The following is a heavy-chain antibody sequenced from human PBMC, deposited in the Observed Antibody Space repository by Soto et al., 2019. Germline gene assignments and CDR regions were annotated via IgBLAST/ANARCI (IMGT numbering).Heavy chain of an antibody. Sequence: EVQLVESGGGLVKPGGSPRLSCAASGFTFNASNMNWVRQAPGKGLEWVSSITSTSLYIYYTDSIKGRFTISRDNAKNSLYLQMDSPRAEDTAVYYCARDGEQHLVLDYYYAMDVWGQGTTVTVSS. J-gene: IGHJ6*02. CDR3: ARDGEQHLVLDYYYAMDV. CDR1: GFTFNASN. V-gene: IGHV3-21*01. CDR2: ITSTSLYI. D-gene: IGHD3-10*01.